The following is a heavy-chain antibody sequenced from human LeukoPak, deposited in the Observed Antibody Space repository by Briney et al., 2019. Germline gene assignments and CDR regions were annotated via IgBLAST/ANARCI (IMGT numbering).Heavy chain of an antibody. J-gene: IGHJ4*02. CDR1: GRSVSSGSYY. CDR3: ARGLKRYFDWLPPSGFDY. Sequence: SETLSLTCTVSGRSVSSGSYYWSWIRQPPGKGLEWIGYIYYSGSTNYNPSLKSRVTISVDTSKNQFSLKLSSVTAADTAVYYCARGLKRYFDWLPPSGFDYWGQGTLVTVSS. CDR2: IYYSGST. D-gene: IGHD3-9*01. V-gene: IGHV4-61*01.